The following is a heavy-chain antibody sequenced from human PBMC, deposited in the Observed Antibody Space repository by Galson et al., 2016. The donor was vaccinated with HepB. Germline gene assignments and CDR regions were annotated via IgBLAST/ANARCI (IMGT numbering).Heavy chain of an antibody. J-gene: IGHJ4*02. CDR1: GVSLSSSY. V-gene: IGHV4-59*01. Sequence: SETLSPTCTVSGVSLSSSYWSWIRQPPGKGLEWIGYTYYTGGSTNYNPSLKSRVTISVDTLKNQLSLKLSSVTAADTAVYFCARVRIAVAENAYFFGSWGQGTLVTVSS. CDR2: TYYTGGST. CDR3: ARVRIAVAENAYFFGS. D-gene: IGHD6-19*01.